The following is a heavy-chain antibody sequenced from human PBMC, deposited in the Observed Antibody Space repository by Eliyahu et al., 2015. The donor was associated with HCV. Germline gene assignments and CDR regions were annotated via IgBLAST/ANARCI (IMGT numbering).Heavy chain of an antibody. D-gene: IGHD6-19*01. Sequence: QVQLQESGPGLVKPSETLSLTCTVSGXSXXTYYWSWIRQPPGKGLEWIGYIHYSGSTNHNPSLKSRVTISVDTSKNQFSLKLTSVTPADTAVYYCASGGGGIAVAGTGGWFDPWGQGTLVTVSS. CDR2: IHYSGST. V-gene: IGHV4-59*01. CDR1: GXSXXTYY. CDR3: ASGGGGIAVAGTGGWFDP. J-gene: IGHJ5*02.